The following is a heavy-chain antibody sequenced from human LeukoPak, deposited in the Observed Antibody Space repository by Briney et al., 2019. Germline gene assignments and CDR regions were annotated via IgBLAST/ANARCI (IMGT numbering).Heavy chain of an antibody. Sequence: GASVKVSCKASGYTFTSYAMHWVRQAPGQRLEWMGWINAGNGNTKYSQKFQGRVTITRDTSASTAYMELSSLRSEDTAVYYCARASQPMVRGVRPYYFDYWGQGTLVTVSS. V-gene: IGHV1-3*01. CDR1: GYTFTSYA. CDR3: ARASQPMVRGVRPYYFDY. D-gene: IGHD3-10*01. J-gene: IGHJ4*02. CDR2: INAGNGNT.